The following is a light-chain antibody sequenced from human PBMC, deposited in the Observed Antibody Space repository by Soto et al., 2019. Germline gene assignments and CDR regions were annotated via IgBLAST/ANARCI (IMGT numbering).Light chain of an antibody. J-gene: IGKJ5*01. Sequence: DSQMHHARCAVSATKGNRVTITCLASQSMSTYLNRYKQKPGKATNLPTYDASRLQSGVPSRFSGSGGGTDFTLSISSVKPEHFATYVCQPRSMDPINFGHGSRLEI. CDR3: QPRSMDPIN. CDR2: DAS. CDR1: QSMSTY. V-gene: IGKV1-39*01.